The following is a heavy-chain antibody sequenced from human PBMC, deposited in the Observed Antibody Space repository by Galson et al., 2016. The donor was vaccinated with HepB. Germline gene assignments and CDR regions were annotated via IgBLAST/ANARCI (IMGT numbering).Heavy chain of an antibody. CDR1: GDSIRNGDYY. CDR3: ARDRAYYYYGMDV. CDR2: YSGGNT. V-gene: IGHV3-53*01. J-gene: IGHJ6*04. Sequence: ETLSLTCTVSGDSIRNGDYYWSWIRQPPGEGLEWIGYTYYSGGNTYYADSVKGRFRISRDNSKNTVFLQMNSLRVEDTAVYYCARDRAYYYYGMDVWGKGTTVTVSS.